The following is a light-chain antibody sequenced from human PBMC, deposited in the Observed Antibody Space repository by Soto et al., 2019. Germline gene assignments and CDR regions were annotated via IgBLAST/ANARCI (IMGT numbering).Light chain of an antibody. V-gene: IGLV2-11*01. J-gene: IGLJ3*02. CDR2: DVS. Sequence: QSALTQPRSVSGSPGQSVTISCTGTSSDVGAYNCVSWYQHHPGKAPKVMIYDVSERPSGVPDRFSGSNSDNKASLTISGLQAEDEADYYCCSYAGSYAWVFGGGTKLTVL. CDR1: SSDVGAYNC. CDR3: CSYAGSYAWV.